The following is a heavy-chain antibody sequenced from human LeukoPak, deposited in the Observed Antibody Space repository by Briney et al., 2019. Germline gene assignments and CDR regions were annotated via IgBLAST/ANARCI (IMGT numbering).Heavy chain of an antibody. CDR2: IIPIFGTA. Sequence: ASVKVSCKASGGTFSSYAISWVRQAPGQGLEWMGGIIPIFGTANYAQKFQGRVTITTDESTSTAHMELSSLRSEDTAVYYCATYGSEENYYYYMDVWGKGTTVTVSS. J-gene: IGHJ6*03. CDR3: ATYGSEENYYYYMDV. V-gene: IGHV1-69*05. CDR1: GGTFSSYA. D-gene: IGHD3-10*01.